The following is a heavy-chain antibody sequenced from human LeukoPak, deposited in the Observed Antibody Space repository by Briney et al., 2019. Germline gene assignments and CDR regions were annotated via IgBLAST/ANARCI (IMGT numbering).Heavy chain of an antibody. CDR2: IYYSGST. V-gene: IGHV4-59*01. Sequence: SETLSLTCTVSGGSISSYYWSWIRQPPGKGLEWIGYIYYSGSTNYNPSLKSRVTISVDTSKNQFSLKLSSVTAADTAVYYCARDQYSSSSGYYYMDVWGKGTTVTVSS. D-gene: IGHD6-6*01. J-gene: IGHJ6*03. CDR1: GGSISSYY. CDR3: ARDQYSSSSGYYYMDV.